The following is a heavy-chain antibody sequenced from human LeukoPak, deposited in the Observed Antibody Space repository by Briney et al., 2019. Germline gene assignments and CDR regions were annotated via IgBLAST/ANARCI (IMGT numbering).Heavy chain of an antibody. CDR3: ARHAKQQLAVDY. V-gene: IGHV4-39*01. Sequence: PSETLSLTCTVSGGSISSSSYYWGWIRQPPGKGLEWIGSIYYGGSTYYNPSLKSRVTISVDTSKNQFSLKLSSVTAADTAVYYCARHAKQQLAVDYWGQGTLVTVSS. J-gene: IGHJ4*02. CDR1: GGSISSSSYY. D-gene: IGHD6-13*01. CDR2: IYYGGST.